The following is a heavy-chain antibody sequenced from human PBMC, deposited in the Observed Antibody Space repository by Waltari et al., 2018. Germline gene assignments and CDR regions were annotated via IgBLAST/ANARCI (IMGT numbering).Heavy chain of an antibody. CDR2: IYYSGST. CDR1: GGSISSSSYY. J-gene: IGHJ3*02. D-gene: IGHD3-3*01. CDR3: ARSPQYDFWSGYGRDAFDI. V-gene: IGHV4-39*07. Sequence: QLQLQESGPGLVKPSETLSLTCTVSGGSISSSSYYWGWIRQPPGKGLEWIGSIYYSGSTYYTPSLKSRVTISVDTSKNQFSLKLGSVTAADTAVYYCARSPQYDFWSGYGRDAFDIWGQGTMVTVSS.